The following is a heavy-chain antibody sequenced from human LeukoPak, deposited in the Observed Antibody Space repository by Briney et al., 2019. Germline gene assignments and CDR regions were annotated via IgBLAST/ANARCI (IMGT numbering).Heavy chain of an antibody. V-gene: IGHV3-30*04. CDR2: ISYDGSNK. CDR3: ARDRIAVADRGEFDY. Sequence: GGSLRLSCAASGFTLSSYAMHWVRQAPGKGLEWVAVISYDGSNKYYADSVKGRFTISRDNSKNTLYLQMNSLRAEDTAVYYCARDRIAVADRGEFDYWGQGTLVTVSS. D-gene: IGHD6-19*01. CDR1: GFTLSSYA. J-gene: IGHJ4*02.